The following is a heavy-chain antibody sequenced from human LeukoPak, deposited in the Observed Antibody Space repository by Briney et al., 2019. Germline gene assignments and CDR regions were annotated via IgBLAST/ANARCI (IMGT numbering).Heavy chain of an antibody. D-gene: IGHD7-27*01. J-gene: IGHJ4*02. CDR2: INAGNGNT. Sequence: ASVKVSCKASGGTFSSYAMHWVRQAPGQRLEWMGWINAGNGNTKYSQKFQGRVTITRDTSASTAYMELSSLRSEDTAVYYCARFGHENWGGFDYWGQGTLVTVSS. CDR3: ARFGHENWGGFDY. CDR1: GGTFSSYA. V-gene: IGHV1-3*01.